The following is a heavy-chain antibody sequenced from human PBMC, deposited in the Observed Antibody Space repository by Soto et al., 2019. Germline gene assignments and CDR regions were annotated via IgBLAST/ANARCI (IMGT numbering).Heavy chain of an antibody. CDR1: GYSFTTYY. Sequence: QVQLVQSGAEVKKPGASVKVSCKASGYSFTTYYMHWVRQAPGQGLEWMGIINPSGSTSYAQKFQCRVTMTRDTSTSTVYMELSSLRSEDTAVYYCARVYCSGGGCYGIDYWGQGTLVTVSS. D-gene: IGHD2-15*01. CDR3: ARVYCSGGGCYGIDY. V-gene: IGHV1-46*01. J-gene: IGHJ4*02. CDR2: INPSGST.